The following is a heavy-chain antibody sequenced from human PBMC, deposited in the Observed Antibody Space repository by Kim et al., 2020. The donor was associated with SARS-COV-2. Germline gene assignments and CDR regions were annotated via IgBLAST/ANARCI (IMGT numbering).Heavy chain of an antibody. CDR3: ARLEGIVATIGWPVSDY. J-gene: IGHJ4*02. D-gene: IGHD5-12*01. V-gene: IGHV1-18*01. CDR2: ISAYNGNT. CDR1: GYTFTSYG. Sequence: ASVKVSCKASGYTFTSYGISWVRQAPGQGLEWMGWISAYNGNTNYAQKLQGRVTMTTDTSTSTAYMELRSLRSDDTAVYYCARLEGIVATIGWPVSDYWGQGTLVTVSS.